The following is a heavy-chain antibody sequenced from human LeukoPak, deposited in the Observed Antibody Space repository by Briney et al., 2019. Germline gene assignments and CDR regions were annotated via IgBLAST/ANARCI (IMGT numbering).Heavy chain of an antibody. V-gene: IGHV3-66*01. CDR3: TYGDYPLTY. CDR1: GLTVTNNY. D-gene: IGHD4-17*01. CDR2: LYSDGDT. Sequence: GGSLPLSCAASGLTVTNNYWHWVRQPPGKGPEWISILYSDGDTKCADSVKGRFTFSRDSSRNTLYPKMNGLRAEDKAVYYCTYGDYPLTYWGQGTLVSVSS. J-gene: IGHJ4*02.